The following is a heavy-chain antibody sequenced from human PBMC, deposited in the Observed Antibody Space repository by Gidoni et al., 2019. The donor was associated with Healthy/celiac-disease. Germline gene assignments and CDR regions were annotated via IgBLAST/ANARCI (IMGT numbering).Heavy chain of an antibody. V-gene: IGHV3-48*03. CDR2: ISSSGSTI. CDR1: GSTFSSYE. Sequence: EVQLVESGGGLVQHGGSLRLSCAASGSTFSSYEMNWVRQAPGKGLEWVSYISSSGSTIYYADSVKGRFTISRDNAKNSLYLQMNSLRAEDTAVYYCARVGVEGWFDTWGQGTLVTVSS. D-gene: IGHD2-21*01. J-gene: IGHJ5*02. CDR3: ARVGVEGWFDT.